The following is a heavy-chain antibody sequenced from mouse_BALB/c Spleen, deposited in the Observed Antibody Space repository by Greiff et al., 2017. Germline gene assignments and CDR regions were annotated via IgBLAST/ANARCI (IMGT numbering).Heavy chain of an antibody. CDR2: IDPANGNT. V-gene: IGHV14-3*02. CDR1: GFNIKDTY. Sequence: EVQGVESGAELVEPGASVKLSCTASGFNIKDTYMHWVKQRPEQGLEWIGRIDPANGNTKYDPKFQGKATITADTSSNTAYLQLSSLTSEDTAVYYCARAYYRYDRNFDYWGQGTTLTVSS. D-gene: IGHD2-14*01. J-gene: IGHJ2*01. CDR3: ARAYYRYDRNFDY.